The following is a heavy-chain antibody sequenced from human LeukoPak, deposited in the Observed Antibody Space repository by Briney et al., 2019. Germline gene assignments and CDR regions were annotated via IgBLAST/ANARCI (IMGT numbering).Heavy chain of an antibody. Sequence: SETLSLTCTVSGGSISSYYWSWLRQPPGKGVEGVGSIYYSGSTYYNPSLKSRVTISVDTSKNQFSLKLSSVTAADTAVYYCARDGITMVRGVINYWGQGTLVTVSS. D-gene: IGHD3-10*01. CDR3: ARDGITMVRGVINY. V-gene: IGHV4-39*07. CDR1: GGSISSYY. CDR2: IYYSGST. J-gene: IGHJ4*02.